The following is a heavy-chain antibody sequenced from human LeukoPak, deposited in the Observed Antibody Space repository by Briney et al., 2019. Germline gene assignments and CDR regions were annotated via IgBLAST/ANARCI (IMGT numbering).Heavy chain of an antibody. D-gene: IGHD5-18*01. J-gene: IGHJ4*02. CDR1: GFTFSSYT. Sequence: PGGSLRLSCAASGFTFSSYTLHWVRQAPGKGLEWVAVISYDGSNKYYADSVKGRFTISRDNSKKTMYMKMNSLRSEDTAVYYCARGGDSYEDSILNYFDYWGQGTLVTVSS. V-gene: IGHV3-30*04. CDR2: ISYDGSNK. CDR3: ARGGDSYEDSILNYFDY.